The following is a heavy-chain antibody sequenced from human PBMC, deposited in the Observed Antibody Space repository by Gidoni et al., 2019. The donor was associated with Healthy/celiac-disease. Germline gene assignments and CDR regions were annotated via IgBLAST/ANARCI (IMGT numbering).Heavy chain of an antibody. Sequence: QVQLQESGPGLVKPSQTLSPTCTVSGGSISSGRYYWSWFRQPAGKGLEWIGRIYTSGSTNYNPSLKSRVTMSVDTSKNQFSLKLSSVTAADTAVYYCARGGGYDFWSGSYPLDYWGQGTLVTVSS. V-gene: IGHV4-61*02. D-gene: IGHD3-3*01. CDR1: GGSISSGRYY. CDR2: IYTSGST. J-gene: IGHJ4*02. CDR3: ARGGGYDFWSGSYPLDY.